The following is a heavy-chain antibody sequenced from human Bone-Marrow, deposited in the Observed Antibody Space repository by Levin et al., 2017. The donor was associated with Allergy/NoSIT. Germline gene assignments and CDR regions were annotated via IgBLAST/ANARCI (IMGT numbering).Heavy chain of an antibody. D-gene: IGHD5-24*01. CDR3: AREDGSTFDS. V-gene: IGHV4-31*03. CDR1: GGSISSGGYH. J-gene: IGHJ4*02. Sequence: SETLSLTCTVSGGSISSGGYHWSWIRQHAGKGQEWIGYIYYSGSTYYNPSLKSRAMISLDTSKNQFSLKVTSATAADAAVYYCAREDGSTFDSWGQGTLVTVSS. CDR2: IYYSGST.